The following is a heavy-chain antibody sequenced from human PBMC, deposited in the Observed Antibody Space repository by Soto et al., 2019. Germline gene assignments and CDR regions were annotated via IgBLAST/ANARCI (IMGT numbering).Heavy chain of an antibody. Sequence: PSETLSLTCTVSGGSISSSRYYWGWIRHPPGKGLAWIGSIYYGGSPYYNPSLKSRVTISVDTSKNQFSLKLSSVNAADTAVYYCARFIRYFSGSLGMHVWDQGTTVTVSS. D-gene: IGHD3-9*01. J-gene: IGHJ6*02. V-gene: IGHV4-39*01. CDR2: IYYGGSP. CDR1: GGSISSSRYY. CDR3: ARFIRYFSGSLGMHV.